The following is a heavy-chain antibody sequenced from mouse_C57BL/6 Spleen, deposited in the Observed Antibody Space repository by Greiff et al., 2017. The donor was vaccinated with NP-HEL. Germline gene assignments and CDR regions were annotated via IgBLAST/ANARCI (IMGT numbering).Heavy chain of an antibody. CDR1: GFTFSSYA. D-gene: IGHD2-2*01. V-gene: IGHV5-4*01. J-gene: IGHJ2*01. CDR3: ARWLRRSFDY. CDR2: ISDGGSYT. Sequence: EVQRVESGGGLVKPGGSLKLSCAASGFTFSSYAMSWVRQTPEKRLEWVATISDGGSYTYYPDNVKGRFTISRDNAKNNLYLQMSHRKSEDTAMYYCARWLRRSFDYWGQGTTLTVSS.